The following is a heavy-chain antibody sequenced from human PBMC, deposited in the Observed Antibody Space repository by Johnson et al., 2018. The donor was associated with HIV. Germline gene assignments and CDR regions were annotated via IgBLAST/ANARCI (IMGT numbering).Heavy chain of an antibody. D-gene: IGHD2-2*01. CDR2: IKQDGSEK. CDR3: AKDGAMAFDI. Sequence: EVQLVESGGGVVQPGRSLRLSCAASGFTFSSYWMTWVRQAPGKGLEWVANIKQDGSEKYYVDSVKGRFTISRDKSKNTLYLQMNSLRAEDTAVYYCAKDGAMAFDIWGQGTLVTVSS. CDR1: GFTFSSYW. J-gene: IGHJ3*02. V-gene: IGHV3-7*01.